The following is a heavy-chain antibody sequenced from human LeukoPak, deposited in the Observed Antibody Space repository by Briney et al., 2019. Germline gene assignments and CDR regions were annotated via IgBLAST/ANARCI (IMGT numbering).Heavy chain of an antibody. J-gene: IGHJ4*02. V-gene: IGHV4-59*08. CDR2: IYYSGST. Sequence: SDTLSLTCTVSGGSISSYYWSWLRQPPGTGLEWIGYIYYSGSTNYNPSLKSRVTISLDTSKNQFSLKLSSVTAADTAVYYCARRSISGNSWDYFDYWGQGTLVTVSS. CDR3: ARRSISGNSWDYFDY. CDR1: GGSISSYY. D-gene: IGHD4-23*01.